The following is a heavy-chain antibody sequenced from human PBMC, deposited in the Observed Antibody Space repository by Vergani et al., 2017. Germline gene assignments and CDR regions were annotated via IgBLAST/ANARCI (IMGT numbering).Heavy chain of an antibody. CDR3: ARVGIVVLYGMDV. D-gene: IGHD2-21*01. J-gene: IGHJ6*02. CDR2: TYYRSKWYN. CDR1: GDSVSSNSAA. Sequence: QVQLQQSGPGLVKLSQTLLLTCAIPGDSVSSNSAAWNWIRQSPSRGLEWLGRTYYRSKWYNDYAVSVKSRITINPDTSKNQFSLKLSSVTAADTAVYYCARVGIVVLYGMDVWGQGTTVTVSS. V-gene: IGHV6-1*01.